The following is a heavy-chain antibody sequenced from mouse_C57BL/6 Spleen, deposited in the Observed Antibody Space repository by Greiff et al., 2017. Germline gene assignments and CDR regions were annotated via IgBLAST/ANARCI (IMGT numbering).Heavy chain of an antibody. D-gene: IGHD2-3*01. V-gene: IGHV1-53*01. CDR1: GYTFTSDW. Sequence: QVQLQQPGTELVKPGASVKLSCKASGYTFTSDWMHWVKQRPGQGLEWIGNINPSNGGTNYNEKFKSKATLTVDKSSSTAYMQLSSLTSEDSAVYYCARWDGYYTYYFDYWGQGTTLTVSS. CDR3: ARWDGYYTYYFDY. J-gene: IGHJ2*01. CDR2: INPSNGGT.